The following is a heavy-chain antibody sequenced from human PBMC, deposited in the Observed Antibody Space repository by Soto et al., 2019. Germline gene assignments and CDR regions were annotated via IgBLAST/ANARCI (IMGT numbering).Heavy chain of an antibody. CDR3: AKFSGWYYFDY. D-gene: IGHD6-19*01. J-gene: IGHJ4*02. CDR2: ISFDGRNK. V-gene: IGHV3-30*18. Sequence: PGGSLRLSCAASGFTFNNYGMHWVRQVPGKGLDWVAVISFDGRNKYYADSVKGRFTISRDNSKNTLYLQMNSLRAEDTAVYYCAKFSGWYYFDYWGQGTLVTVSS. CDR1: GFTFNNYG.